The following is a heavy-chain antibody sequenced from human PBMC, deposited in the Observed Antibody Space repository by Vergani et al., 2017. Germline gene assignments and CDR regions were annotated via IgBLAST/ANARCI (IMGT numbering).Heavy chain of an antibody. CDR1: GGTFSSYT. D-gene: IGHD4-23*01. CDR2: IIPILGIA. V-gene: IGHV1-69*08. Sequence: QVQLVQSGAEVKKPGSSVKVSCKASGGTFSSYTISWVRQAPGQGLEWMGSIIPILGIANYAQKFQGRVTITADKSTSTAYMGLSSLRSEDTAVYYCARDGAVVTLDYWGQGTLVTVSS. J-gene: IGHJ4*02. CDR3: ARDGAVVTLDY.